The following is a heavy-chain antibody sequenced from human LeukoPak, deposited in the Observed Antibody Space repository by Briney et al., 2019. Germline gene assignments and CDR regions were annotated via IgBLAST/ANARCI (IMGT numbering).Heavy chain of an antibody. D-gene: IGHD5-18*01. CDR2: IIPIFGTA. J-gene: IGHJ4*02. Sequence: ASVTVSCTASGGTFSSYAISWVRQAPGQGLEWMGGIIPIFGTANYAQKFQGRVTITADESTSTAYMELSSLRSEDTAVYYCARGFRKYSYGNFDYWGQGTLVTVSS. V-gene: IGHV1-69*01. CDR3: ARGFRKYSYGNFDY. CDR1: GGTFSSYA.